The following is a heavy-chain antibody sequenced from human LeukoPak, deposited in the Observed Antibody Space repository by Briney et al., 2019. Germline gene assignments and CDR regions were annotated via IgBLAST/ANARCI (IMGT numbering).Heavy chain of an antibody. J-gene: IGHJ2*01. Sequence: GGSLRLSCAASGFTFDDYAMHWVRQAPGKGLEWVSGISWNSGSIGYADSVKGRFTISRDNAKNSLYLQMNSLRAEDTALYYCAKDSHGTPYWYFDLWGRGTLVTVSS. CDR2: ISWNSGSI. V-gene: IGHV3-9*01. CDR3: AKDSHGTPYWYFDL. CDR1: GFTFDDYA.